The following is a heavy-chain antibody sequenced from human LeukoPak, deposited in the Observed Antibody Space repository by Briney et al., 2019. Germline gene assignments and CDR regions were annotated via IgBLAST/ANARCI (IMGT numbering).Heavy chain of an antibody. D-gene: IGHD6-19*01. J-gene: IGHJ4*02. Sequence: ASVKVSCKASGYTFTTYDINWVRQATGQGLEWMGWMNPNSGNTGYAQKFQGRVTITRDTSASTAYMELSSLRSEDTAVYYCARGGVAVAGYDYWGQGTLVTVSS. V-gene: IGHV1-8*01. CDR2: MNPNSGNT. CDR3: ARGGVAVAGYDY. CDR1: GYTFTTYD.